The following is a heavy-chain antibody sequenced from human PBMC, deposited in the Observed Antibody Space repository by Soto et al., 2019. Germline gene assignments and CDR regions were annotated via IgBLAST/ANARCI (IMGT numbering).Heavy chain of an antibody. CDR2: MSYDGSDT. CDR3: TIVRVADSALDH. J-gene: IGHJ4*02. CDR1: GFIFSNNG. Sequence: PGGSLRLSCVGSGFIFSNNGMHWVRQTPGKGLEWVAFMSYDGSDTFYADSVKGRFTISRDNSKNARFLHMSNLRAEDTAMYYCTIVRVADSALDHWGQGTLVTVSS. V-gene: IGHV3-30*02. D-gene: IGHD3-10*02.